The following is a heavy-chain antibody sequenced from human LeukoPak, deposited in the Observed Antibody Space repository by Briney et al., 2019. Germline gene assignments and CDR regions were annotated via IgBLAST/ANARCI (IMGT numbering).Heavy chain of an antibody. V-gene: IGHV4-31*03. Sequence: SETLSLTCTVSGGSFSNGGYFWSCIRQPPGKGLEWIGSISYSGSTYYNPSLKSRVTISVETSKNHFSLKLSSVTAADTAVYYCAREISGYDYVNSYFDYWGQGTLVTVSS. D-gene: IGHD5-12*01. CDR1: GGSFSNGGYF. CDR3: AREISGYDYVNSYFDY. CDR2: ISYSGST. J-gene: IGHJ4*02.